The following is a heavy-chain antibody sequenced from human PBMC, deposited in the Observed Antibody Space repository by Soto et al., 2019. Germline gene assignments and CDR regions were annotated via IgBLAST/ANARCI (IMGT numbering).Heavy chain of an antibody. V-gene: IGHV4-31*03. Sequence: QVQLQESGPGLVKPSQTLSLTCTVSGGSISSGGYYWSWIRQHPGKGLECIGYIYYSGSTYYNPSLKSRVTISVDTSKNQFSLKLSSVTAADTAVYYCARDLGVSVRNSSGWYVGAFDIWGQGTMVTVSS. CDR1: GGSISSGGYY. CDR2: IYYSGST. D-gene: IGHD6-19*01. CDR3: ARDLGVSVRNSSGWYVGAFDI. J-gene: IGHJ3*02.